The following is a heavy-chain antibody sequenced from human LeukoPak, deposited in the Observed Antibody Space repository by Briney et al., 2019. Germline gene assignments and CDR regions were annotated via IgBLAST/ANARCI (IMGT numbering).Heavy chain of an antibody. CDR2: IYYSGST. D-gene: IGHD3-22*01. J-gene: IGHJ4*02. CDR1: GYSISSGYY. V-gene: IGHV4-38-2*01. CDR3: ARRWRYSSGYPDY. Sequence: SETLSLTCAVSGYSISSGYYWGWIRQPPGKGLEWIGSIYYSGSTYYNPSLKSRVTISVDTSKNQFSLKLSSVTAADTAVYYCARRWRYSSGYPDYWGQGTLVTVSS.